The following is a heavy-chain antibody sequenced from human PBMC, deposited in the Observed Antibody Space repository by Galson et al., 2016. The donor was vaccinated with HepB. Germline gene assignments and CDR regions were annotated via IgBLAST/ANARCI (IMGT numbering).Heavy chain of an antibody. J-gene: IGHJ5*02. Sequence: SETLSLTCTVSGGSITNSYWSWIRQPPGKGLQWIGYVHYSGSTNYNPSLKSRLSISVDTSKNHLSLKLSSVTAADTAVYYCAREWGSGRFDPWGQGTLVTVSS. CDR2: VHYSGST. D-gene: IGHD3-10*01. CDR3: AREWGSGRFDP. V-gene: IGHV4-59*01. CDR1: GGSITNSY.